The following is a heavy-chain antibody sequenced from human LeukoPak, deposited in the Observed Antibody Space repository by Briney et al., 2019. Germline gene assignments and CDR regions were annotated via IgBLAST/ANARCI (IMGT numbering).Heavy chain of an antibody. Sequence: GGSLRLSCAASGFTFSSYAMRWVRQAPGKGLEWVSSIGGGGSTYYADSVKGRFTISRDNAKNTLYLQMNSLRAEDTAVYYCAQVNVGVAYWGQGTLVTVSS. CDR1: GFTFSSYA. CDR3: AQVNVGVAY. J-gene: IGHJ4*02. D-gene: IGHD1-26*01. CDR2: IGGGGST. V-gene: IGHV3-23*01.